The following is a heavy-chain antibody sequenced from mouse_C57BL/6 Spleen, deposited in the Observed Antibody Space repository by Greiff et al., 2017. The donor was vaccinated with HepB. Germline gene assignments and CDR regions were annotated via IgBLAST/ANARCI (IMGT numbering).Heavy chain of an antibody. Sequence: VKLQESGAELARPGASVKLSCKASGYTFTSYGISWVKQRTGQGLEWIGEIYPRSGNTYYNEKFKGKATLTADKSSSTAYMELRSLTSEDSAVYFCAREEGYYYAMDYWGQGTSVTVSS. J-gene: IGHJ4*01. CDR1: GYTFTSYG. D-gene: IGHD2-2*01. CDR3: AREEGYYYAMDY. V-gene: IGHV1-81*01. CDR2: IYPRSGNT.